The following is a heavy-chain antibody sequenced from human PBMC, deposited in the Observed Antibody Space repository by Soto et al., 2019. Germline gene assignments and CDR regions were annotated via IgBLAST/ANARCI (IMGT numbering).Heavy chain of an antibody. V-gene: IGHV1-69*08. Sequence: QVQLVQSGAEVQKPGSSVKVSCKASGGTFSSYTISWVRQAPGQGLEWMGRIIPILGIANYAQKFRGRVTITADKSTRTAYMELSSLRSEDTAVYYCPRDPRRGYSGYDITPPIDYWGQGTLVTVSS. CDR1: GGTFSSYT. CDR2: IIPILGIA. CDR3: PRDPRRGYSGYDITPPIDY. J-gene: IGHJ4*02. D-gene: IGHD5-12*01.